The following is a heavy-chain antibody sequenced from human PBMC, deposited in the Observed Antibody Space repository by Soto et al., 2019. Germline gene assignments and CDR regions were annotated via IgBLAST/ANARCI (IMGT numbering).Heavy chain of an antibody. D-gene: IGHD6-6*01. V-gene: IGHV4-34*01. CDR3: ARAPVPIAVRPGPFVTMAFDI. CDR1: GGSFSGYY. J-gene: IGHJ3*02. Sequence: LETLSLTCAVYGGSFSGYYWSWIHQPPGKGLEWIGEINHSGSTNYNPSLKTRVTISVDTSKNQFSLKLSSVTAADTAVYYCARAPVPIAVRPGPFVTMAFDIWGQGTMVTVSS. CDR2: INHSGST.